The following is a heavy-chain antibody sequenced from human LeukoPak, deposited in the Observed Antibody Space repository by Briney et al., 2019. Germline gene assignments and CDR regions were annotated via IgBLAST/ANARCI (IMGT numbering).Heavy chain of an antibody. J-gene: IGHJ4*02. CDR2: INPNSGGT. CDR3: ARVVPYYYGSGSTFDY. CDR1: GYTFTGYY. Sequence: ASVKVSCKASGYTFTGYYMHWVRQAPGQGLEWMGWINPNSGGTNYAQKFQGRVTMTRDTSTSTAYMELRSLRSDDTAVYYCARVVPYYYGSGSTFDYWGQGTLVTVSS. V-gene: IGHV1-2*02. D-gene: IGHD3-10*01.